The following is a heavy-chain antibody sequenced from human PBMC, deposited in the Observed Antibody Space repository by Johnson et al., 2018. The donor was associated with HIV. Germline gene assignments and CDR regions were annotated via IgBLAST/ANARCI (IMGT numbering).Heavy chain of an antibody. CDR1: GFTFDDYA. V-gene: IGHV3-9*01. CDR2: ISWNSGSI. J-gene: IGHJ3*02. Sequence: VESGGGLVQPGRSLRLSCAASGFTFDDYAMHWVRQAPVKGLEWVSGISWNSGSIGYVDSVKGRFTISRDNSKNTLYLQMKSLRAEDTAVYYCASWGVGSSWNHDAFDIWGQGTMVTVSS. CDR3: ASWGVGSSWNHDAFDI. D-gene: IGHD6-13*01.